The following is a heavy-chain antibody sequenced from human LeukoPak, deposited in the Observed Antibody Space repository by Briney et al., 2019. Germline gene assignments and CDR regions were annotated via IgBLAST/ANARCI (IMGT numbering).Heavy chain of an antibody. D-gene: IGHD5-24*01. CDR2: IMSNSGGI. V-gene: IGHV1-2*02. CDR1: GYTLIDYH. CDR3: ARDPVDGYNLFDY. J-gene: IGHJ4*02. Sequence: GASVKVSCKASGYTLIDYHIHWVRHAHGQGHEWMGWIMSNSGGINYAQEFQGRVTMTRDTSSSTVYMKLRSLRSDDTAIYDCARDPVDGYNLFDYWGQGTLVTVSA.